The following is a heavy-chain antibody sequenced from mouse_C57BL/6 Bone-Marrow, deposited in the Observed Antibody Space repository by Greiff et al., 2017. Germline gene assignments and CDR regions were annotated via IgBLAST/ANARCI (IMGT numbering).Heavy chain of an antibody. CDR3: ARRNDGYLYYFDY. V-gene: IGHV1-50*01. CDR1: GYTFTSYW. Sequence: VQLQQPGAELVKPGASVKLSCKASGYTFTSYWMQWVKQRPGQGLEWIGEIDPSDSYTNYNQKFKGKATLPVDTSSSTAYMQLSSLTSEDSAVYYCARRNDGYLYYFDYWGQGTTLTVSS. J-gene: IGHJ2*01. D-gene: IGHD2-3*01. CDR2: IDPSDSYT.